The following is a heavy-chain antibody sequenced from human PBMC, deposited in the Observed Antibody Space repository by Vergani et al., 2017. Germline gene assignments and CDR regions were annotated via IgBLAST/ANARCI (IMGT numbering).Heavy chain of an antibody. Sequence: QLQLQESGPGLVKPSQTLSLTCTVSGGSISSGDYYWSWIRQPPGKGLEWIGYIYYSGSTYYNPSLKSRVTISVDTSKNQFSLKLSSVTAADTAVYYCARGSSKYGSGSYYTNWFDPWGQGTLVTVSS. D-gene: IGHD3-10*01. CDR3: ARGSSKYGSGSYYTNWFDP. J-gene: IGHJ5*02. CDR2: IYYSGST. CDR1: GGSISSGDYY. V-gene: IGHV4-30-4*08.